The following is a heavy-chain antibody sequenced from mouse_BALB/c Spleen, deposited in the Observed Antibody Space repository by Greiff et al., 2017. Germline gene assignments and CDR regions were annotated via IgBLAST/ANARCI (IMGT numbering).Heavy chain of an antibody. CDR1: GYTFTSYW. J-gene: IGHJ4*01. Sequence: VQLQESGAELAKPGASVKMSCKASGYTFTSYWMHWVKQRPGQGLEWIGYINPSTGYTEYNQKFKDKATLTADKSSSTAYMQLSSLTSEDSAVYYCARSGLGMDYWGQGTSVTVSS. V-gene: IGHV1-7*01. CDR2: INPSTGYT. D-gene: IGHD4-1*01. CDR3: ARSGLGMDY.